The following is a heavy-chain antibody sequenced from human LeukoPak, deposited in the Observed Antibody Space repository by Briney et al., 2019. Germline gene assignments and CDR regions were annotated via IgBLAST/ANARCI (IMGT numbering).Heavy chain of an antibody. V-gene: IGHV4-34*01. CDR3: ARGDSNFPFDY. D-gene: IGHD4-11*01. J-gene: IGHJ4*02. CDR1: VGSFSGYY. Sequence: KASETLSLTCAVYVGSFSGYYWSWIRQPPGKGLEWIGEINHRGNTNYTPSLKSRVTISVDTSKNQFSLKLSSVTAADTAVYYCARGDSNFPFDYWGQGTLVTVSS. CDR2: INHRGNT.